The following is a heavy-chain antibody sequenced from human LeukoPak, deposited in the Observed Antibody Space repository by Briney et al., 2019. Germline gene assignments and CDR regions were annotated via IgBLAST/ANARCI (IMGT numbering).Heavy chain of an antibody. J-gene: IGHJ4*02. CDR2: INPNSGGT. CDR1: GYTFTGHY. Sequence: ASVKVSCKASGYTFTGHYMYWVRQAPGQGLEWMGWINPNSGGTNYQGRVTMTRDTSIGTAYMEVSRLRYDDTAVYYCARLGVEDYWGQGTLVTVSS. D-gene: IGHD2-8*01. CDR3: ARLGVEDY. V-gene: IGHV1-2*02.